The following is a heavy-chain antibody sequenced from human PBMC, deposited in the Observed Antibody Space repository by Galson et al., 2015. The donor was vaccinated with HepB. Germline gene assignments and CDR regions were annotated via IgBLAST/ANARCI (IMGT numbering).Heavy chain of an antibody. V-gene: IGHV1-69*13. CDR3: ARQHDSSGYYAY. CDR1: GVTFSSYA. J-gene: IGHJ4*02. CDR2: IIPLFGSA. Sequence: SVKVSCKASGVTFSSYAISWLRQAPGQGLEWMGGIIPLFGSAHYAQKLQGRVTITADESTSTTYMELSSLKSEDTALYYCARQHDSSGYYAYWGQGTLVTVSS. D-gene: IGHD3-22*01.